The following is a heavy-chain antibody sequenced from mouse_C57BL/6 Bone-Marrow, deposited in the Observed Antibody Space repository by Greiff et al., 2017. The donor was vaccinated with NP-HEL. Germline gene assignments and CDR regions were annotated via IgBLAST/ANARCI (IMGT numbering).Heavy chain of an antibody. CDR3: ARGGLLPYYCDY. Sequence: EVQLQQSGPVLVKPGASVKMSCKASGYTFTDYYMNWVQQSHGKSLEWIGVINPYNGGTSYNQKFKGKATLTVDKSSSTAYMELNSLTSEDSAVYYCARGGLLPYYCDYWGQGTTLTVSS. V-gene: IGHV1-19*01. J-gene: IGHJ2*01. CDR2: INPYNGGT. D-gene: IGHD2-3*01. CDR1: GYTFTDYY.